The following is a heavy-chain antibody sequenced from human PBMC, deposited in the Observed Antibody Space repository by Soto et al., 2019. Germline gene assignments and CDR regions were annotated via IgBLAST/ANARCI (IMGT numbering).Heavy chain of an antibody. CDR3: ARDSSNSYYYYYYMDV. CDR2: IIPILGIA. V-gene: IGHV1-69*04. J-gene: IGHJ6*03. Sequence: SVKVSCKASGGTFSSYTISWVRQAPGQGLEWMGRIIPILGIANYAQKFQGRVTITADKSTSTAYMELSSLRSEDTAVYYCARDSSNSYYYYYYMDVWGKGTTVTVFS. CDR1: GGTFSSYT. D-gene: IGHD6-6*01.